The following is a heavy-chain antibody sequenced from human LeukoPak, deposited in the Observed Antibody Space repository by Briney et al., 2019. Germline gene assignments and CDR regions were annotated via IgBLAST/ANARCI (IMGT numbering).Heavy chain of an antibody. V-gene: IGHV3-15*04. CDR1: GFTFNYAW. Sequence: GSLRLSCAASGFTFNYAWMSWVRQVPGKGLEWVGQTVSEIDGGTTDYAAPVKGRFTISRDDSKSTLYLQMNSLKIEDTAVYYCTTDEDWNYARKDVWGQGATVIVSS. CDR2: TVSEIDGGTT. J-gene: IGHJ6*02. CDR3: TTDEDWNYARKDV. D-gene: IGHD1-7*01.